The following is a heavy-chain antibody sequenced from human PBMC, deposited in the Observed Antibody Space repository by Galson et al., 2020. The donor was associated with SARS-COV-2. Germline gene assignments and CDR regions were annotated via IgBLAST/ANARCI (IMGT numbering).Heavy chain of an antibody. J-gene: IGHJ4*02. D-gene: IGHD7-27*01. CDR3: ARGDMGNDYFDY. V-gene: IGHV3-74*01. CDR2: IYSEGSST. Sequence: ALHAESLKISCAASGFTFSSYWLHWVRQAPGNGLVLVSRIYSEGSSTSYSDSVKGRFTISGDNAKNTLYLQMNSLRAEDTAVYYCARGDMGNDYFDYWGQGTLVTVSS. CDR1: GFTFSSYW.